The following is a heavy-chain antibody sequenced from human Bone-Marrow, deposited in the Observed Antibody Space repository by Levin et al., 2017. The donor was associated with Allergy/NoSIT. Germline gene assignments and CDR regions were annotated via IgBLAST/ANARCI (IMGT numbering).Heavy chain of an antibody. CDR2: ISANGRST. J-gene: IGHJ4*02. V-gene: IGHV3-23*01. CDR3: VKVPPLQSSSWFGDS. CDR1: GFTFGNYA. D-gene: IGHD6-13*01. Sequence: HTGGSLRLSCAASGFTFGNYAMSWARQAPGKGPNWVSGISANGRSTYYADSVKGRFTISRDNSKNTLYLQMSSLRVDDTAVYYCVKVPPLQSSSWFGDSWGQGALVAV.